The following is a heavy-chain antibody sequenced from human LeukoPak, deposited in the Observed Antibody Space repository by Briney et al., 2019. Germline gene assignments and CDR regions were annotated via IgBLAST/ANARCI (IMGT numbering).Heavy chain of an antibody. CDR1: GDSISSGSYY. J-gene: IGHJ2*01. CDR2: IYTSGST. CDR3: ARVSSSWYQDWYFDL. Sequence: PSETLSLTCTVSGDSISSGSYYWSWIRQPAGKGLEWIGHIYTSGSTNYKPSLKSRVTMSVDTSKNQFSLKLSSVTAADTAVYYCARVSSSWYQDWYFDLWGRGTLVTVSS. V-gene: IGHV4-61*09. D-gene: IGHD6-13*01.